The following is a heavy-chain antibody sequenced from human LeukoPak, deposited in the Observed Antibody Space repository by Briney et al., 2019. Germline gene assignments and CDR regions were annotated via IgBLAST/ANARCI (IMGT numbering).Heavy chain of an antibody. Sequence: ASVKVSCKASGYTFTSYGISWVRQAPGQGLEWMGWISAYNGNTNYAQKLQGRVTMTTDTPTSTAYMELRSLRSDDTAVYYCARTGYCSGGSCEIFADYWGQGTLVTVSS. CDR2: ISAYNGNT. J-gene: IGHJ4*02. D-gene: IGHD2-15*01. CDR1: GYTFTSYG. CDR3: ARTGYCSGGSCEIFADY. V-gene: IGHV1-18*01.